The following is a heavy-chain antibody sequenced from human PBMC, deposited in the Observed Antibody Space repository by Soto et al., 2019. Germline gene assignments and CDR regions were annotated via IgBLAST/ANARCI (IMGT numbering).Heavy chain of an antibody. V-gene: IGHV3-30-3*01. J-gene: IGHJ4*02. CDR3: ARETVEMATMTHREYYFDY. CDR2: ISYDGSNK. Sequence: GGSLRLSCAASGFTFSSYAMHWVRQAPGKGLEWVAVISYDGSNKYYADSVKGRFTISRDNSKNTLNLQMNSLRAQETAGYYCARETVEMATMTHREYYFDYWGQGTLVTVSS. D-gene: IGHD5-12*01. CDR1: GFTFSSYA.